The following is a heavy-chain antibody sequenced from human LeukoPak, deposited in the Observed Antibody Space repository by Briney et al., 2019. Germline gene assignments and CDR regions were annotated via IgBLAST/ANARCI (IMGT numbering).Heavy chain of an antibody. Sequence: KSSETLSLTCTVSGGSINNYYWSWMRQPPGKGLEWSGDIHYTGSTKYNPALQSRVTISVDTSKNQISLKLSSVTAEDTAVYFCARYRSSALDYWGQGALVTVSS. D-gene: IGHD6-19*01. V-gene: IGHV4-59*01. J-gene: IGHJ4*02. CDR2: IHYTGST. CDR1: GGSINNYY. CDR3: ARYRSSALDY.